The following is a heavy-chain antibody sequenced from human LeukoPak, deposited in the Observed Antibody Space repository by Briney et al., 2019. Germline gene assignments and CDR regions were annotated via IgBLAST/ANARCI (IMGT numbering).Heavy chain of an antibody. CDR3: ATDDYSSGWYVPGIWNY. D-gene: IGHD6-19*01. CDR1: GYTLTELS. J-gene: IGHJ4*02. V-gene: IGHV1-24*01. CDR2: FDPEDGET. Sequence: GASVKVSCKVSGYTLTELSMHWVRQAPRKGLEWMGGFDPEDGETIYAQKFQGRVTMTEDTSTDTAYMELSSLRSEDTAVYYCATDDYSSGWYVPGIWNYWGQGTLVTVSS.